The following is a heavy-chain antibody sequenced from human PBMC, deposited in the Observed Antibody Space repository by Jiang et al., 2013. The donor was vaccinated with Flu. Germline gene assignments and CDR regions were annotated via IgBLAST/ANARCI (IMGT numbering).Heavy chain of an antibody. D-gene: IGHD6-13*01. CDR1: GFVFSNAW. CDR2: IKSKTDSGTIT. CDR3: TSAADSFWWFDP. Sequence: LRVSCVGSGFVFSNAWMSWVRQAPGKGLEWVGRIKSKTDSGTITEYAAPVKGRFTISRDDSKNTLYLQMNNLKTDDTAVYYCTSAADSFWWFDPWGQGTLVTVSS. V-gene: IGHV3-15*01. J-gene: IGHJ5*02.